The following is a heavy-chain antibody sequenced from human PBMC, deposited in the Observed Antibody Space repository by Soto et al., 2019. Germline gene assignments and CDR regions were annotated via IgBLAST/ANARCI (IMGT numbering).Heavy chain of an antibody. V-gene: IGHV4-34*01. CDR3: ASREQQLTTGGWFDP. D-gene: IGHD6-13*01. CDR1: GGSFSGYY. Sequence: SETLSLTCAVYGGSFSGYYWSWIRQPPGKGLEWSGEITHSGGTNYNPSLKSRVTISIDTSKNQFSLKLSSVTAADTAVYYCASREQQLTTGGWFDPWGRGTLVTVSS. CDR2: ITHSGGT. J-gene: IGHJ5*02.